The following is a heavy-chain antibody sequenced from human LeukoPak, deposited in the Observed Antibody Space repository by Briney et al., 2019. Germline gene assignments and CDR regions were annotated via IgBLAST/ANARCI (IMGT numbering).Heavy chain of an antibody. D-gene: IGHD3-3*01. CDR3: ARTHYDFWSGPVNAFDI. J-gene: IGHJ3*02. V-gene: IGHV4-59*01. CDR1: GGSISSYY. CDR2: IYYSGST. Sequence: SETLSLTCTVSGGSISSYYWSWIRQPPGKGLECIGYIYYSGSTNYNPSLKSRVTISVDTSKNQFSLKLSSVTAADTAVYYCARTHYDFWSGPVNAFDIWGQGTMVTVSS.